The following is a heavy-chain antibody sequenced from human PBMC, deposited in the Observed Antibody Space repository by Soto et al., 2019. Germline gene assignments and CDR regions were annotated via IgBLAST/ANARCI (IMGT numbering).Heavy chain of an antibody. CDR3: ARLPFPWGWFDP. Sequence: QVQLVESGGGLVKPGGSLRLSCAASGIVFSDYMSWVRQAPGKGLLWLSYISGSGRTIYSADSVKGRFTISRDNATNSLYLQMNNVRTEDTAVYYCARLPFPWGWFDPWGQGTLVTVSS. V-gene: IGHV3-11*01. D-gene: IGHD3-16*01. J-gene: IGHJ5*02. CDR2: ISGSGRTI. CDR1: GIVFSDY.